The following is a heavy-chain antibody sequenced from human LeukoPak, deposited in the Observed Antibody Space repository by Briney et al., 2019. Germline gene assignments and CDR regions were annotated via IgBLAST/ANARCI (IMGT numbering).Heavy chain of an antibody. D-gene: IGHD1-26*01. CDR2: IYHSGST. CDR3: ARHSGQLLNRYFDY. CDR1: GGSISSGGYS. J-gene: IGHJ4*02. Sequence: SETLSLTCAVSGGSISSGGYSWSWIRQPPGKGLEWIGYIYHSGSTYYNPSLKSRVTISVDRSKNQFSLKLTSVTATDTAVYYCARHSGQLLNRYFDYWGQGTLLTVSS. V-gene: IGHV4-30-2*01.